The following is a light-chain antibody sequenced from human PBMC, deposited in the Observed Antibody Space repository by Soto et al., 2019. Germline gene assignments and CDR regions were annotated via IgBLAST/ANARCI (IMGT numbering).Light chain of an antibody. J-gene: IGKJ1*01. CDR3: QQYNSYPGT. CDR1: QSISSW. Sequence: DIQMTQSRATLSASVGDRVSITCRASQSISSWLAWYQQKPGKAPKLLIYDASSLESGVPSRFSGSGSGTEVTLTISSLQPDDFATYYCQQYNSYPGTFGQGTKVEIK. V-gene: IGKV1-5*01. CDR2: DAS.